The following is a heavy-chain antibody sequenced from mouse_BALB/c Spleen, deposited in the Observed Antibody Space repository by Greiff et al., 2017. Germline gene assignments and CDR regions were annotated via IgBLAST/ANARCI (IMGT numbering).Heavy chain of an antibody. J-gene: IGHJ4*01. D-gene: IGHD2-3*01. Sequence: EVKLMESGGGLVQPGGSRKLSCAASGFTFSDYGMAWVRQAPGKGPEWVAFISNLAYSIYYADTVTGRFTISRENAKNTLYLEMSSLRSEDTAMYYCARARYERAMDYWGQGTSVTVSS. CDR1: GFTFSDYG. V-gene: IGHV5-15*02. CDR2: ISNLAYSI. CDR3: ARARYERAMDY.